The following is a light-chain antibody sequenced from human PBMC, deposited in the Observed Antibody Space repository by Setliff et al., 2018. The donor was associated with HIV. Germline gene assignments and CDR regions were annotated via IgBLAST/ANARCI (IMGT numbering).Light chain of an antibody. J-gene: IGLJ1*01. CDR2: DNY. CDR3: GAWDSTLKAFV. Sequence: QSALTQPPSVSATPGQKVTISCSGSASNIGDNYVSWYQQVPETAPKLLISDNYKRPSGIPDRFSGSKSGTSATLDITELQTGDEADYYCGAWDSTLKAFVFGTGT. CDR1: ASNIGDNY. V-gene: IGLV1-51*01.